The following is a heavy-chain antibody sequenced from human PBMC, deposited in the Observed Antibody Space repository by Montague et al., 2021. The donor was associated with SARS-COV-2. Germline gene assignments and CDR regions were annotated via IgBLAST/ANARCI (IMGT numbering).Heavy chain of an antibody. CDR3: GEWIEEAPYYCDY. D-gene: IGHD2-2*03. CDR2: ISGGGGRT. Sequence: SLRLSCAASGFTFDNHAMTWVRQAPGKGLEWVSTISGGGGRTYYADSVKGRFTISRDNSKSTLFLQMNSLRAEDTAVYYCGEWIEEAPYYCDYWGQGTLVTVSS. V-gene: IGHV3-23*01. J-gene: IGHJ4*02. CDR1: GFTFDNHA.